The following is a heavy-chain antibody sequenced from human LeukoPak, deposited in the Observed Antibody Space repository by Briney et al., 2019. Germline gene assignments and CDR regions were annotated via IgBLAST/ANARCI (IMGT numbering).Heavy chain of an antibody. CDR2: MNPNSGNT. J-gene: IGHJ5*02. Sequence: ASVKVSCKASGYTFTSYDINWVRQATGQGLEWMGWMNPNSGNTGYAQKFQGRVTMTRNTSISTAYMELSSLRSEDTAVYYCARKLPTPTYYDFWSGYYPTNWFDPWGQGTLVTVSS. CDR3: ARKLPTPTYYDFWSGYYPTNWFDP. V-gene: IGHV1-8*01. D-gene: IGHD3-3*01. CDR1: GYTFTSYD.